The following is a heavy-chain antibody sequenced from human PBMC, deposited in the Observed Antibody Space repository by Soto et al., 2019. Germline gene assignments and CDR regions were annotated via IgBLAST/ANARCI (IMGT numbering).Heavy chain of an antibody. CDR2: IKSKGGGGTV. Sequence: EVQLVESGGGLVTPGGSLTLSCGASGFSFSPAWKNWVRQAPGKGLEWVGLIKSKGGGGTVDYVAPKKGRFSISSDDSTPTIYLQPNRLKPEDSVLFYCIWHRDFYSGRAVWGQGTAVTVSS. V-gene: IGHV3-15*07. J-gene: IGHJ6*02. CDR1: GFSFSPAW. CDR3: IWHRDFYSGRAV.